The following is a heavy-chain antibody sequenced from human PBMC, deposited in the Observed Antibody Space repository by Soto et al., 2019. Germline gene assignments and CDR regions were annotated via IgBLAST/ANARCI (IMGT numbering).Heavy chain of an antibody. CDR1: GFTFNNDG. CDR3: ARRQLPPPTRGAAYARGGMDV. V-gene: IGHV3-33*01. D-gene: IGHD2-21*01. J-gene: IGHJ6*02. Sequence: QVQLVESGGGVVQPGRSLRLSCAASGFTFNNDGMHCVRQAPGKGLEWLAVIWNDGSNSSYANSVKGRFTISRDNSKNTLYLQMSSLRAEDTAVYYCARRQLPPPTRGAAYARGGMDVWGQGTTVTVSS. CDR2: IWNDGSNS.